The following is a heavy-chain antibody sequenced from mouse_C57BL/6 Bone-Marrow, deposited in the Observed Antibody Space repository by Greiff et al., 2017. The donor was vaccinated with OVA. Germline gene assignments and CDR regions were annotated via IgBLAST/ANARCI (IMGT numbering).Heavy chain of an antibody. CDR1: GYTFTSYW. J-gene: IGHJ2*01. CDR3: ARDDYDGYYFDY. D-gene: IGHD2-4*01. Sequence: QVQLKQPGAELVKPGASVKMSCKASGYTFTSYWITWVKQRPGQGLEWIGDIYPGSGSTNYNEKFKSKATLTVDTSSSTAYMQLSSLTSEDSAVYYCARDDYDGYYFDYWGRGTALTVSS. CDR2: IYPGSGST. V-gene: IGHV1-55*01.